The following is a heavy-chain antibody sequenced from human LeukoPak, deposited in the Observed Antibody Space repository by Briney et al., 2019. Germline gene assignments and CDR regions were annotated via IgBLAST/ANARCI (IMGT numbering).Heavy chain of an antibody. Sequence: SVNVSCKASGGTFISYAISWVRQAPGQGLEWMGGIIPIFGTANYAQKFQGRVTITADESTSTAYMELSSLRSEDTAVYYCARSSAAAGFTEVIEYFQHWGQGTLVTVSS. J-gene: IGHJ1*01. CDR2: IIPIFGTA. CDR3: ARSSAAAGFTEVIEYFQH. V-gene: IGHV1-69*01. D-gene: IGHD6-13*01. CDR1: GGTFISYA.